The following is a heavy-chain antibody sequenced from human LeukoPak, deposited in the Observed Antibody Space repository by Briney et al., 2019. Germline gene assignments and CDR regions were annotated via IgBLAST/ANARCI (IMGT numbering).Heavy chain of an antibody. CDR1: GVTFSSFW. D-gene: IGHD5-12*01. Sequence: GGSLRLSCAASGVTFSSFWMSWVRQAPGKGLEWVANIKKDGSETYYVDSVKGRFTISRDNAKNSLYLQMNSLRAEDTAMYYCARGRYSGTTYYFDYWGQGTLVTVSS. V-gene: IGHV3-7*03. CDR3: ARGRYSGTTYYFDY. J-gene: IGHJ4*02. CDR2: IKKDGSET.